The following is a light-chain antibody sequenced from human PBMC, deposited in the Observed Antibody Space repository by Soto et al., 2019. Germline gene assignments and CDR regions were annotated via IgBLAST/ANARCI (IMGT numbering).Light chain of an antibody. V-gene: IGKV1-5*03. CDR2: RAS. Sequence: IQMTQSPSTLSASVGDRVTITCRASENINMWLAWYQQKPGQAPRLLIQRASRVERGVPSRFSGRGSDTEFTLTISSLQPDDFATYYCQQYNRYFKSFGQGTKVDIK. CDR1: ENINMW. J-gene: IGKJ1*01. CDR3: QQYNRYFKS.